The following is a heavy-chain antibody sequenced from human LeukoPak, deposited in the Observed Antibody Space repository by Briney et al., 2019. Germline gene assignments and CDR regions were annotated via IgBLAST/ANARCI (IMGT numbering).Heavy chain of an antibody. D-gene: IGHD3-22*01. CDR2: IYHSGST. V-gene: IGHV4-39*01. CDR1: GVSIRTPGYY. Sequence: PSETLSLTRTVSGVSIRTPGYYWGWIRQPPGKGLEWIGSIYHSGSTYYKPSLKSRATITVDKSKNQCSLKLKFVTAADTAVYYCARHDDYYDSSGYRYWGQGTLVTVSS. J-gene: IGHJ4*02. CDR3: ARHDDYYDSSGYRY.